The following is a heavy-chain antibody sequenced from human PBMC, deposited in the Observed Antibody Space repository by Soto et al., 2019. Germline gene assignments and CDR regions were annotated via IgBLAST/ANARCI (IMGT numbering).Heavy chain of an antibody. CDR1: GFTFSDFY. J-gene: IGHJ4*02. CDR2: ISNIDSTK. CDR3: ARRGGDQSLNY. Sequence: VQLVESGGGLVKPGGSLRLSCAASGFTFSDFYMIWIRQAPGKGLEWVSHISNIDSTKYYADSVRGPFTISRDNAKKTLYLQMNNQRAEDTAVYYCARRGGDQSLNYWGQGPLVTVSS. V-gene: IGHV3-11*01. D-gene: IGHD3-16*02.